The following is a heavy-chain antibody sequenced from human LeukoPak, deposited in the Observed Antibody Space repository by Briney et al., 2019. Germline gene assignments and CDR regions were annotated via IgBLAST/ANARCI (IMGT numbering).Heavy chain of an antibody. CDR3: ANDLYYYGSGSYFDC. CDR1: GFTFSTYW. J-gene: IGHJ4*02. V-gene: IGHV3-7*01. CDR2: IKQDGSEK. D-gene: IGHD3-10*01. Sequence: AGGSLRLSCVASGFTFSTYWMSWVRQAPGKGLEWVANIKQDGSEKYYVDSVKGRFTISRDNAENSLYLQMNSLRAEDTAEYYCANDLYYYGSGSYFDCWGQGTLVTVSS.